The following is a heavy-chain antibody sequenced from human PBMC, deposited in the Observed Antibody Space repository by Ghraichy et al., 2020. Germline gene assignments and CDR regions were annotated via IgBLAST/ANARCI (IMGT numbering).Heavy chain of an antibody. CDR1: GGSISSYY. CDR2: IYYSGST. D-gene: IGHD1-26*01. J-gene: IGHJ4*02. V-gene: IGHV4-59*01. CDR3: AGSEWELLNYFDY. Sequence: SETLSLTCTVSGGSISSYYWSWIRQPPGKGLEWIGYIYYSGSTNYNPSLKSRVTISVDTSKNQFSLKLSSVTAADTAVYYCAGSEWELLNYFDYWGQGTLVTVSS.